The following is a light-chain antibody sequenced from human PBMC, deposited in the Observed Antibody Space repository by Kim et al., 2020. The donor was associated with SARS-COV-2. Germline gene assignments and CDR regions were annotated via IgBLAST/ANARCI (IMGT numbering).Light chain of an antibody. V-gene: IGKV1-27*01. J-gene: IGKJ4*02. CDR1: QDIANS. Sequence: ASVGDRVTITCRASQDIANSLAWYQQKPGKAPQLLIYAASTLQSGVPSRFSGSGSGTEFTLTIDSLQTEDVATYYCQKYNSAPRTFGRGTKVDIK. CDR2: AAS. CDR3: QKYNSAPRT.